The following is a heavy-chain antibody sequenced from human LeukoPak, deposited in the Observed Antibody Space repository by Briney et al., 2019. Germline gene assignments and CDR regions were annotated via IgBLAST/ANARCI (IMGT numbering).Heavy chain of an antibody. CDR2: IWNDGSNK. V-gene: IGHV3-33*01. D-gene: IGHD1-26*01. J-gene: IGHJ4*02. CDR1: GFTFSIYG. Sequence: GRSLRLSCAASGFTFSIYGMHWVRQSPGKGLEWVAVIWNDGSNKYYADSVKGRFTISRDNSKNTLFLQMNSLRAEDTAVYYCARASGSYDYWGRGTLVTVSS. CDR3: ARASGSYDY.